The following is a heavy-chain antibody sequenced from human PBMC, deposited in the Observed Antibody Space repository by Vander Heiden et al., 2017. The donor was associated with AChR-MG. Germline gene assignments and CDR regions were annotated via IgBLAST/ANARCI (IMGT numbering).Heavy chain of an antibody. CDR2: INHSGST. J-gene: IGHJ5*02. V-gene: IGHV4-34*01. CDR3: ARRAMDRLQRSPGWFDP. D-gene: IGHD4-4*01. CDR1: GGSFGGYY. Sequence: QVQLQQWGAGLLKPSETLSLTCAVYGGSFGGYYWSWIRQPPGKGLEWIGEINHSGSTNYNPSLKSRVTISVDTSKNQFSLKLSSVTAADTAVYYCARRAMDRLQRSPGWFDPWGQGTLVTVSS.